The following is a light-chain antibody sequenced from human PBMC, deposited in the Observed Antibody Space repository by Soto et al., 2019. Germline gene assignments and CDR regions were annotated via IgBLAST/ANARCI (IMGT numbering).Light chain of an antibody. J-gene: IGLJ1*01. V-gene: IGLV2-14*01. CDR3: SSYTSISLYV. CDR1: SSDVGGYKY. CDR2: DDS. Sequence: QSVLTQPASVSGSPGQSISISCTGTSSDVGGYKYVSWYQQHPGKAPKLMIYDDSSRPSGVSNRFSGSKSGNTASLTISGLQAEDEADYYCSSYTSISLYVFGTGTKVTVL.